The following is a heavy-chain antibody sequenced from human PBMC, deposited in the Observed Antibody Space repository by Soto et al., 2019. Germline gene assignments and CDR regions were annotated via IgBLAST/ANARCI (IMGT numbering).Heavy chain of an antibody. CDR2: IYHSGST. Sequence: SETLSLTCAVSGYSISSGYYWGWIRQPPGKGLEWIGSIYHSGSTYYNPSLKSRVTISVDTSKNQFSLKLSSVTAADTAVYYCSRANTVPTRVHYFDYWGQGTLVTVSS. J-gene: IGHJ4*02. V-gene: IGHV4-38-2*01. D-gene: IGHD4-17*01. CDR3: SRANTVPTRVHYFDY. CDR1: GYSISSGYY.